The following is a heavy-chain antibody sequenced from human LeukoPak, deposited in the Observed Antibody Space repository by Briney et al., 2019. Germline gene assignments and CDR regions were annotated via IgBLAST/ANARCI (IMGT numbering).Heavy chain of an antibody. Sequence: GGSLRLSCAASGFTFSSYAMHWVRRAPGKGVEWVAVISYDGSNKYYADSVKGRFTISRDNSKNTLYLQMNSLRAEDTAVYYCARVTSSGVYYYYYGMDVWGQGTTVTVSS. CDR2: ISYDGSNK. CDR3: ARVTSSGVYYYYYGMDV. D-gene: IGHD6-19*01. CDR1: GFTFSSYA. J-gene: IGHJ6*02. V-gene: IGHV3-30-3*01.